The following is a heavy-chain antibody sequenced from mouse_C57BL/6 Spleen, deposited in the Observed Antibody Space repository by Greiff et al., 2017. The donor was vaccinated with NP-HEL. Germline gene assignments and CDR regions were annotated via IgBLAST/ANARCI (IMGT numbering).Heavy chain of an antibody. CDR3: ARGGGFAY. CDR1: GFTFTDYY. V-gene: IGHV7-3*01. J-gene: IGHJ3*01. CDR2: IRNKANGYTT. Sequence: EVQVVESGGGLVQPGGSLSLSCAASGFTFTDYYMSWVRQPPGKALEWLGFIRNKANGYTTEYSASVKGRFTISRDNSQSILYLQMNALRAEDSATYYCARGGGFAYWGQGTLVTVSA.